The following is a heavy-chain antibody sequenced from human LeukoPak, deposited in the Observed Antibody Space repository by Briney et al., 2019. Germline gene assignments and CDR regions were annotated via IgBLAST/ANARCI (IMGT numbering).Heavy chain of an antibody. CDR1: GYTFTTYD. CDR2: MNPNSGNT. Sequence: ASVKVSCKASGYTFTTYDINWVRQATGQGLEWMGWMNPNSGNTGYAQKFQGTVTMTRNTSISTAYMELSSLRSDDTAVYYCARGYHYYGSGTPPDWFDYWGQGTLVTVSS. J-gene: IGHJ4*02. D-gene: IGHD3-10*01. CDR3: ARGYHYYGSGTPPDWFDY. V-gene: IGHV1-8*01.